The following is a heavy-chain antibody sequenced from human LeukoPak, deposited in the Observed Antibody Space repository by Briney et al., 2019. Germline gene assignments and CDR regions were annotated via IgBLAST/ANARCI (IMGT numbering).Heavy chain of an antibody. Sequence: SETLSLTCTVSGGSISSYYWSWIRQPPGKGLEWIGYIYYSGSTNYNPSLKSRVTISVDTSKNQFSLELSSVTAADTAVYYCARAPLGYCSGGSCYGYYYYYMDVWGKGTTVTVSS. D-gene: IGHD2-15*01. J-gene: IGHJ6*03. CDR1: GGSISSYY. CDR2: IYYSGST. CDR3: ARAPLGYCSGGSCYGYYYYYMDV. V-gene: IGHV4-59*01.